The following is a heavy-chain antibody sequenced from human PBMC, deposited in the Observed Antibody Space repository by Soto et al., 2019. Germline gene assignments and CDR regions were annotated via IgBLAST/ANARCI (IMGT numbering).Heavy chain of an antibody. V-gene: IGHV4-59*08. D-gene: IGHD3-10*01. J-gene: IGHJ5*02. CDR1: GGSITSYY. CDR3: ARHDVTMVRGVRSWFDP. CDR2: IYYSGST. Sequence: PSETLSLTCTVSGGSITSYYWSWLRQPPGKGLEWIGYIYYSGSTNYNPSLKSRVTISVDTSKNQFALKLSSVTAADTAVYYCARHDVTMVRGVRSWFDPWGQGTLVTVS.